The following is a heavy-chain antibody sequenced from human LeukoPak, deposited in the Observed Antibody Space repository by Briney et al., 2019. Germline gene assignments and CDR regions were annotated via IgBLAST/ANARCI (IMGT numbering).Heavy chain of an antibody. CDR1: GFTFSDYY. J-gene: IGHJ5*02. V-gene: IGHV3-11*04. D-gene: IGHD6-6*01. CDR2: ISSSGSTI. Sequence: GGSLRLSCAASGFTFSDYYMSWIRQAPGKGLEWVSYISSSGSTIYYADSVKGRFTISRDNAKNSLYLQMNSLRAEDTAVYYCAREIAALRNWFDPWGQGTLVTVSS. CDR3: AREIAALRNWFDP.